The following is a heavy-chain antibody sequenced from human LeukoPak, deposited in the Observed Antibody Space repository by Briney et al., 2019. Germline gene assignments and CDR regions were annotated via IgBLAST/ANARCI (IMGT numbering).Heavy chain of an antibody. J-gene: IGHJ6*03. V-gene: IGHV4-39*07. D-gene: IGHD4-17*01. CDR2: IYYSGST. CDR1: GGSISSSSYY. CDR3: ASVPTTYYYYMDV. Sequence: SETLSLTCTVSGGSISSSSYYWGWIRQPPGKGLEWIGSIYYSGSTYYNPSLKSRVTISVDTSKNQFSLKLSSVTAADTAVYYCASVPTTYYYYMDVWGKGTTVTVSS.